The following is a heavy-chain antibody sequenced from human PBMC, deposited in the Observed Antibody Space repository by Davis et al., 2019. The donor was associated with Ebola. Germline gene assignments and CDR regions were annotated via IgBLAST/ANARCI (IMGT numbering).Heavy chain of an antibody. CDR3: AGGLVEVADY. CDR2: IRAYNGNT. CDR1: GYTFTSYG. Sequence: AASVKVSCKASGYTFTSYGITWVRQAPGQGLEWMGWIRAYNGNTHYAQKFQGRVTMTTDTSTSTAYMEVGSLRSEDTAVYYCAGGLVEVADYWGQGTLVTVSS. D-gene: IGHD2-15*01. J-gene: IGHJ4*02. V-gene: IGHV1-18*04.